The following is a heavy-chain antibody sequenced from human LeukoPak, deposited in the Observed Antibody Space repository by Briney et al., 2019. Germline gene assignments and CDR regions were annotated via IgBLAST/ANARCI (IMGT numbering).Heavy chain of an antibody. V-gene: IGHV1-18*01. J-gene: IGHJ4*02. CDR1: GYTFSSYG. CDR2: ISPYNGNT. D-gene: IGHD4-17*01. Sequence: GASVKVSCKASGYTFSSYGIIWVRQAPGQGLEWMGWISPYNGNTNYAQQFQGRVTMTTDTSTNTAYMELRSLRSDDTAVYYCTRGLYGDYSDYWGQGTLVTVSS. CDR3: TRGLYGDYSDY.